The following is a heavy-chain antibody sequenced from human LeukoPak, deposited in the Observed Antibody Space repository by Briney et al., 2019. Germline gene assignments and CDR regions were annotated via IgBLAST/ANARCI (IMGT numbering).Heavy chain of an antibody. J-gene: IGHJ4*02. CDR3: ARDLGYSYGYYFDY. CDR2: IYHSGST. V-gene: IGHV4-38-2*02. Sequence: SETLSLTCTVSGYSISSGYYWGWIRQPPGKGLEWIGSIYHSGSTYYNPSLKSRVTISVDTSKNQFSLKLSSVTAADTAVYYCARDLGYSYGYYFDYWGQGTLVTVSS. D-gene: IGHD5-18*01. CDR1: GYSISSGYY.